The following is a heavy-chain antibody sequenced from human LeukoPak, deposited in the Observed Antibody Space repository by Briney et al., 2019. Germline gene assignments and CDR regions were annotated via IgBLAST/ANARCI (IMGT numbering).Heavy chain of an antibody. Sequence: ASVKVSCKASGYTFTDYYVHWVRQAPGQGLEWMGWMNPNSGGTNYAQRFQGRVTMTRDTSISTAYMELTRLRFDDTAVFYCATSRGGTSLDYWGQGTLVTVSS. D-gene: IGHD2-2*01. CDR1: GYTFTDYY. CDR2: MNPNSGGT. V-gene: IGHV1-2*02. CDR3: ATSRGGTSLDY. J-gene: IGHJ4*02.